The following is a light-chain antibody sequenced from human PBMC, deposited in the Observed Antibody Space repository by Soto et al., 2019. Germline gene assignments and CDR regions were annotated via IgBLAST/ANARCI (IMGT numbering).Light chain of an antibody. V-gene: IGLV1-47*01. CDR3: ATWDDSLSGVV. CDR1: SSHIGSNY. CDR2: RNN. J-gene: IGLJ2*01. Sequence: QYVLTQPPSASGTPGQRVTISCSGSSSHIGSNYVYWYQQLPGTAPKLLIYRNNQRPSGVPDRFSGSKSGTSASLAISGLRSEDEADYYCATWDDSLSGVVFGGGTKLTVL.